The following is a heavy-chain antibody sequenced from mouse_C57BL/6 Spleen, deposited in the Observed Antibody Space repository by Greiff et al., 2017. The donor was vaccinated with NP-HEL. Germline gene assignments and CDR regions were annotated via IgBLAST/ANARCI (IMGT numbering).Heavy chain of an antibody. D-gene: IGHD2-5*01. CDR2: ISSGGDYI. V-gene: IGHV5-9-1*02. CDR3: TREGYYSNYVNAMDY. J-gene: IGHJ4*01. Sequence: EVQLVESGEGLVKPGGSLKLSCAASGFTFSSYAMSWVRQTPEKRLEWVAYISSGGDYIYYADTVKGRFTISRDNARNTLYLQMSSLKSEDTAMYYCTREGYYSNYVNAMDYWGQGTSVTVSS. CDR1: GFTFSSYA.